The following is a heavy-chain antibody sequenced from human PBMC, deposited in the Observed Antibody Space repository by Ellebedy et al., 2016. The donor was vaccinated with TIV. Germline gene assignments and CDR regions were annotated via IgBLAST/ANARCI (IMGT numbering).Heavy chain of an antibody. V-gene: IGHV3-21*01. D-gene: IGHD2-15*01. CDR1: GFTFSTYS. CDR3: SRGGGCGGGTCYYPDF. CDR2: IITIT. Sequence: PGGSLRLSCAASGFTFSTYSLNWVRQAPGKGLEWVSSIITITNYADSVRGRFTISRDNAKNSLYLQMNSLRAEDTAVYYCSRGGGCGGGTCYYPDFWGQGTLVTVSS. J-gene: IGHJ4*02.